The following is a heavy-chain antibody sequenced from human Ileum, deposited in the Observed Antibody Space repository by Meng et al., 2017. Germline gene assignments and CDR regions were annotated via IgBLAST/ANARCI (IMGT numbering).Heavy chain of an antibody. Sequence: VKIQRSGHGRGKPSQNLSLTCAICGDSVSSDSGAWNWIRQSPSRGLEWLGRTFYRSKWNDDFAESVKSRITITTDTSKNQFSLQLNSVTPEDTAVYYCARGWYSSGFHSWGQGTLVTVSS. V-gene: IGHV6-1*01. J-gene: IGHJ4*02. CDR2: TFYRSKWND. CDR3: ARGWYSSGFHS. D-gene: IGHD6-19*01. CDR1: GDSVSSDSGA.